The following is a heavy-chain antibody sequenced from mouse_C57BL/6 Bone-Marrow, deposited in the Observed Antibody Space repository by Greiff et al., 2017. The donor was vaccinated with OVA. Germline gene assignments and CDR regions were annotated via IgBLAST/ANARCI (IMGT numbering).Heavy chain of an antibody. CDR3: ARGGNYYVVVWY. J-gene: IGHJ4*01. Sequence: DVKLVESGGGLVKPGGSLKLSCAASGFTFSDYGMHWVRQAPEKGLEWVAYISNCGSSIYYADTVKGRFTISRENAKNTLYLEMTSLRSEDTAMYYCARGGNYYVVVWYWGQGITVTFS. CDR1: GFTFSDYG. CDR2: ISNCGSSI. V-gene: IGHV5-17*01. D-gene: IGHD1-1*01.